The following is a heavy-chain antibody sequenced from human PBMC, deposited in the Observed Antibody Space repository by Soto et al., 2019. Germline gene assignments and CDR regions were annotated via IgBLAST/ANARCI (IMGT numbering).Heavy chain of an antibody. CDR3: ARDQNL. J-gene: IGHJ5*02. CDR2: TDSGGIT. Sequence: EVQVVESGGGLVQPGGSLRLSCAASGFTVSSNYMSWVCQTLGKGLEWVSVTDSGGITYYADSVRGRFTISRDNSKNMLYLQMNSLRAEDTALYYCARDQNLWGQGTLVTVSS. CDR1: GFTVSSNY. V-gene: IGHV3-66*01.